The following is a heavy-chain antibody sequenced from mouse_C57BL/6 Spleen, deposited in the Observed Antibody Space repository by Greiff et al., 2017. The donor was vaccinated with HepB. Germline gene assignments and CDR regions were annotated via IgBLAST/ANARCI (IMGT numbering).Heavy chain of an antibody. V-gene: IGHV1-81*01. CDR3: ARRKGYYGSSSPYAMDY. CDR2: IYPRSGNT. Sequence: QVQLQQSGAELARPGASVKLSCKASGYTFTSYGISWVKQRTGQGLEWIGEIYPRSGNTYYNEKFKGKATLTADKSSSTAYMELRSLTSEDSAVYFCARRKGYYGSSSPYAMDYWGQGTSVTVSS. D-gene: IGHD1-1*01. CDR1: GYTFTSYG. J-gene: IGHJ4*01.